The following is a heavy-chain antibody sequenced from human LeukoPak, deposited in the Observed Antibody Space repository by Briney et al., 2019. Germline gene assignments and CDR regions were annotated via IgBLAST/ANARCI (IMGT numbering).Heavy chain of an antibody. CDR1: GYTFTGYY. CDR3: ARYSSGWYGPFDY. Sequence: GASVKVSCKASGYTFTGYYMHWVRQAPGQGLEWMGWINPNSGGTNYAQKFQGRVTMTRDTSISTAYMELSRLRSDDTAVYYCARYSSGWYGPFDYWGQGTLVTVSS. CDR2: INPNSGGT. D-gene: IGHD6-19*01. V-gene: IGHV1-2*02. J-gene: IGHJ4*02.